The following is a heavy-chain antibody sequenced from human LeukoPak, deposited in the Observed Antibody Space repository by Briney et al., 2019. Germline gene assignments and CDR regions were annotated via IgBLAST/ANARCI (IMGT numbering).Heavy chain of an antibody. J-gene: IGHJ4*02. V-gene: IGHV4-59*01. D-gene: IGHD1-20*01. CDR2: IYYSGST. CDR1: GGSISSYY. Sequence: SETLSLTCTVSGGSISSYYWSWIRQPPGKGLEWIGYIYYSGSTNYNPSLKSRVTISVDTSKNQFSLKLSSVAAADTAVYYCARGMTPHSFDYWGQGTLVTVSS. CDR3: ARGMTPHSFDY.